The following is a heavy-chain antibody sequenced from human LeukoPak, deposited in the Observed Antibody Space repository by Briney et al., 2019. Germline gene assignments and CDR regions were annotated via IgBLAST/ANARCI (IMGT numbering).Heavy chain of an antibody. D-gene: IGHD1-26*01. CDR2: ISGSGGST. Sequence: PGGSLRLSCAASGFTFSSYAMSWVRQAPGKGLEWVSAISGSGGSTYYADSVKGRFTISRDNSKNTLYLQMNSLRAEDTAVYYCAKRFAGWELLAEYYFDYWGQGTLVTVSS. CDR1: GFTFSSYA. J-gene: IGHJ4*02. CDR3: AKRFAGWELLAEYYFDY. V-gene: IGHV3-23*01.